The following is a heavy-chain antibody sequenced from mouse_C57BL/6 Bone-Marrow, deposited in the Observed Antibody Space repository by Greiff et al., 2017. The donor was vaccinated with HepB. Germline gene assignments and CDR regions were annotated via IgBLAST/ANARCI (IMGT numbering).Heavy chain of an antibody. CDR1: GYTFTSYW. J-gene: IGHJ1*03. CDR2: IHPNSGST. CDR3: ASPIYGSSYLWYFDV. D-gene: IGHD1-1*01. Sequence: VQLQQPGAELVKPGASVKLSCKASGYTFTSYWMHWVKQRPGQGLEWIGMIHPNSGSTNYNEKFKSKATLTVDKSSSTAYMQLSSLTSEDSAVYYCASPIYGSSYLWYFDVWGTGTTVTVSS. V-gene: IGHV1-64*01.